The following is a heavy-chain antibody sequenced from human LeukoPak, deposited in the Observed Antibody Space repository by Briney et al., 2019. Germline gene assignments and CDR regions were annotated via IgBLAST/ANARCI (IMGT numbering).Heavy chain of an antibody. V-gene: IGHV4-59*02. CDR2: ISHRGYT. CDR3: AKVWAGTNFYLDY. J-gene: IGHJ4*02. D-gene: IGHD3-10*01. CDR1: GASVSSHY. Sequence: SETLSLTCTVSGASVSSHYWTWIRQPPGKGLEWIGYISHRGYTDYNPSLKSRVTISVGTSENQLSLRVNSLTAADTAVYYCAKVWAGTNFYLDYWGQGILVTVSS.